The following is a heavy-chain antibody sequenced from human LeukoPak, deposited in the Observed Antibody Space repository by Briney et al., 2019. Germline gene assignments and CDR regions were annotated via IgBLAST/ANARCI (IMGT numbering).Heavy chain of an antibody. CDR3: ARDKNWGSGAFDI. D-gene: IGHD7-27*01. CDR2: ISISSSYL. V-gene: IGHV3-21*01. J-gene: IGHJ3*02. CDR1: GSTFSSYS. Sequence: GGSLRLSCAASGSTFSSYSMIWVRQAPGKGLEWVSSISISSSYLYYADSVKGRFTISRDNAKNSLYLQMNSLRAEDTAVYYCARDKNWGSGAFDIWGQGTMVTVSS.